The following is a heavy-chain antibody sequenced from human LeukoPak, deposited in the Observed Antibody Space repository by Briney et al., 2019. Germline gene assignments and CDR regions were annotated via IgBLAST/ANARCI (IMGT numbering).Heavy chain of an antibody. Sequence: SETLSLTCAVYGGSFSGYYWSWIRQPPGKGLEWIGEINHSGSTNYNPSLKSRVTISVDTSKNQFSLKLSSVTAADTAVYYCASYYYGSNWFDPWGQGTLVPSPQ. CDR1: GGSFSGYY. J-gene: IGHJ5*02. D-gene: IGHD3-10*01. CDR2: INHSGST. CDR3: ASYYYGSNWFDP. V-gene: IGHV4-34*01.